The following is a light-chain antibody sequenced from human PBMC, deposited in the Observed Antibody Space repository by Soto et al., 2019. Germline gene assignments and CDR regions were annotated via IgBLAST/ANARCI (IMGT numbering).Light chain of an antibody. CDR1: SSDVGGYNY. CDR3: SSYTSSSTLGV. Sequence: QSALTQPASVSGSPGQSITISCTGTSSDVGGYNYVSWYQQHPGKATKLMIYDVSNRPSGVSNRFSGSKSGNTASLTISWLQAEDEADYYCSSYTSSSTLGVFGTGTKVTVL. J-gene: IGLJ1*01. V-gene: IGLV2-14*01. CDR2: DVS.